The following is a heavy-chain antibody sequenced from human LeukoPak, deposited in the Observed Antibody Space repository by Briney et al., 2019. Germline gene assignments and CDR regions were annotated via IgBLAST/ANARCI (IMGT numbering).Heavy chain of an antibody. CDR3: ARDAYYYYSSGYYDY. V-gene: IGHV3-21*01. Sequence: GGSLRLSCAASGFTFSSYSMNWVRQAPGKGLEWISSISSSSSYIFYADSVKGRFTISRDNAKNSLYLQMNSLRAEDTAVYYCARDAYYYYSSGYYDYWGQGTLVTVSS. J-gene: IGHJ4*02. CDR1: GFTFSSYS. D-gene: IGHD3-22*01. CDR2: ISSSSSYI.